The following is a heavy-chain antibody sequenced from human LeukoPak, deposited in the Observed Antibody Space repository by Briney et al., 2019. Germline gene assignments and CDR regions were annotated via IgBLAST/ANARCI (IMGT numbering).Heavy chain of an antibody. CDR3: ARAPSRPNWFDP. Sequence: SETLSLTCTVSGGSISSGGYYWSWIRQPPGKGLEWIGYIYHGGSTNYNSSLKSRVTISVDKSKNQFSLKLSSVTAADTAVYYCARAPSRPNWFDPWGQGTLVTVSS. J-gene: IGHJ5*02. V-gene: IGHV4-30-2*01. CDR2: IYHGGST. CDR1: GGSISSGGYY.